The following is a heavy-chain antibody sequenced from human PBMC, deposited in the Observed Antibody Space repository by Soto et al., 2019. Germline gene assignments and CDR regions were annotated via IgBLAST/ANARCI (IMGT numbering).Heavy chain of an antibody. D-gene: IGHD4-17*01. CDR1: GGTFSSYA. CDR2: IIPIFGTA. J-gene: IGHJ4*02. Sequence: QVQLVQSGAEVKKPGSSVKVSCKASGGTFSSYAISWVRQAPGQGLEWMGGIIPIFGTANYAQKFQGRVTITAXXSXSXXYMELSSLRSEDTAVYYCAREGDYGDYEGEGYFDYWGQGTLVTVSS. CDR3: AREGDYGDYEGEGYFDY. V-gene: IGHV1-69*12.